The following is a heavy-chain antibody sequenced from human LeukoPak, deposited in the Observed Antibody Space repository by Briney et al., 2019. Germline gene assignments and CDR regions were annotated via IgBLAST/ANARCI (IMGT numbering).Heavy chain of an antibody. J-gene: IGHJ4*02. Sequence: PGGSLRLSCAASGFTFSSYGMHWVRQAPGKGLEWMAFIRFDGSTKYVDSVKGRFTISRDNSKNTLYLQMNSLRAEDTAVYYCAKDRVGWEPSNLDYWGQGTLVTVSS. CDR2: IRFDGSTK. CDR3: AKDRVGWEPSNLDY. CDR1: GFTFSSYG. D-gene: IGHD1-26*01. V-gene: IGHV3-30*02.